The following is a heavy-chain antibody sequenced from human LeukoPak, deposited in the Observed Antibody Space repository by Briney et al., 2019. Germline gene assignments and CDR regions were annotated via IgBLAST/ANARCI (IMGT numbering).Heavy chain of an antibody. CDR2: IYYSGST. CDR3: AREGSYYQRGAWFDP. D-gene: IGHD3-10*01. CDR1: GGSIGSSSYY. Sequence: SETLSLTCTVSGGSIGSSSYYWGWIRQPPGKGLEWIGSIYYSGSTYYNPSLKSRVTISEDTSKNQFSLKLSSVTAADTAVYYCAREGSYYQRGAWFDPWGQGTLVTVSS. J-gene: IGHJ5*02. V-gene: IGHV4-39*07.